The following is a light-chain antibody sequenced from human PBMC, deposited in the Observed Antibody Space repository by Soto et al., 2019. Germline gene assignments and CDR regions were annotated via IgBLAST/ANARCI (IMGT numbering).Light chain of an antibody. CDR3: QSYDYSRRGWV. Sequence: QAVVTQPPSVSGAPGQWFTISCTGSSSNIGAGHALHWYQHLPGAAPKLLMYGNSDRPSGVPDRFSGSKSGTSASLAITGPQPEDEADYYCQSYDYSRRGWVFGGGTKLTVL. J-gene: IGLJ3*02. CDR2: GNS. CDR1: SSNIGAGHA. V-gene: IGLV1-40*01.